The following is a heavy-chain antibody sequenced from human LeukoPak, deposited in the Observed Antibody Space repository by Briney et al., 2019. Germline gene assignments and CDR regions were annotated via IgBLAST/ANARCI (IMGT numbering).Heavy chain of an antibody. CDR3: TRNIDYDSFYP. CDR1: GFTFSSFW. D-gene: IGHD5-12*01. CDR2: IEGDGSRS. V-gene: IGHV3-74*01. Sequence: GGSLRLSCAASGFTFSSFWMHWVRQAPGKGLVWVSRIEGDGSRSTYADSVKGRFTISRDNAKNTLYLQMNSLRVEDTAVYYCTRNIDYDSFYPWGQGTLVTVSS. J-gene: IGHJ5*02.